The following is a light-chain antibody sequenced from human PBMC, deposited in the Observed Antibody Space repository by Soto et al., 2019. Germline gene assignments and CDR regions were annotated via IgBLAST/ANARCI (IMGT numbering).Light chain of an antibody. V-gene: IGLV2-23*01. Sequence: QAVLTQPASVSGSPGQSIILSCTGPSSDVGSKSLVSWYQQHPGKAPKLIIYEASKRPSGVSNRFSGSKSGDTASLTISGLQADDEADYYCCSYAGDTTWVFGGGTKLTVL. CDR1: SSDVGSKSL. CDR3: CSYAGDTTWV. CDR2: EAS. J-gene: IGLJ3*02.